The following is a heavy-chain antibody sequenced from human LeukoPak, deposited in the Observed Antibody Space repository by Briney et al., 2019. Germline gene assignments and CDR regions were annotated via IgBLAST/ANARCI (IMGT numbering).Heavy chain of an antibody. J-gene: IGHJ6*02. CDR3: AKDSRSAIFYGMDV. CDR1: GFIFNNYG. CDR2: IRYDGSSK. D-gene: IGHD3-3*02. V-gene: IGHV3-30*02. Sequence: PGGSLRLSCAASGFIFNNYGMHWVRQAPGKGLEWVAFIRYDGSSKYYADSVKGRFTISRDNAKNSLYLQMNSLRAEDTALYYCAKDSRSAIFYGMDVWGQGTTVTVSS.